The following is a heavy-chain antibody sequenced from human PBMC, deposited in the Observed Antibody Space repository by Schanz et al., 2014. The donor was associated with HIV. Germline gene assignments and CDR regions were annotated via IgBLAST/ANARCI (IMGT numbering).Heavy chain of an antibody. CDR1: GFTFSNFA. Sequence: EVQMLESGGGSVQPGGSLRLSCAASGFTFSNFAMSWVRQAPGKGLEWVSSIRGSGVSTFYAGSVKGRFAISRDKSKNTLYLQMNSLRVEDTAVYYCAKPEYDSSGNSQSHFDYWGQGTLVTVSS. CDR3: AKPEYDSSGNSQSHFDY. CDR2: IRGSGVST. J-gene: IGHJ4*02. V-gene: IGHV3-23*01. D-gene: IGHD3-22*01.